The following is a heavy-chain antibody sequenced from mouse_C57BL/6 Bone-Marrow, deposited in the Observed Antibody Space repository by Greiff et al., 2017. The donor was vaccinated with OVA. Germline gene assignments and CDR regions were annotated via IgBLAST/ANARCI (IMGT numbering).Heavy chain of an antibody. V-gene: IGHV1-47*01. D-gene: IGHD2-1*01. Sequence: VKLQESGAELVKPGASVKMSCKASGYTFTTYPIEWMKQNHGKSLEWIGNFHPYNDDTKYNEKFKGKATLTVEKSSSTVYLELSRLTSDDSAVYYCARGLYYGKRGYAMDYWGQGTSVTVSS. CDR3: ARGLYYGKRGYAMDY. CDR1: GYTFTTYP. J-gene: IGHJ4*01. CDR2: FHPYNDDT.